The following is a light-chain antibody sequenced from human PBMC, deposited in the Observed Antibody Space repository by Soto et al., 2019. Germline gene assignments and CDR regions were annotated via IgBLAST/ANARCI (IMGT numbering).Light chain of an antibody. V-gene: IGLV2-14*01. CDR2: EVS. Sequence: QSALTQPASVSGSPGQSITISCTGTSSDVGGYNYVSWYQQHPRKAPKLMISEVSNRPSGVSNRFSGSKSGNTASLTISGLQAEDEDDYYCSSYTGSSTLVFGGGTKLTAL. CDR3: SSYTGSSTLV. CDR1: SSDVGGYNY. J-gene: IGLJ2*01.